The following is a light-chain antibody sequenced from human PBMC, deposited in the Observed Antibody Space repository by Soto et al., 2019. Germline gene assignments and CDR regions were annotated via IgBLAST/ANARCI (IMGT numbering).Light chain of an antibody. J-gene: IGKJ4*01. Sequence: IQLTQSPSSLSASVGDRITITCRASQDINSYLAWYQQKPGKTPNLVIYAGTCLQRGVPSRFSGSGSGTECTLTISSLQPEDFATYYCQQLQVYPSTFVGGTNVE. CDR1: QDINSY. CDR2: AGT. CDR3: QQLQVYPST. V-gene: IGKV1-9*01.